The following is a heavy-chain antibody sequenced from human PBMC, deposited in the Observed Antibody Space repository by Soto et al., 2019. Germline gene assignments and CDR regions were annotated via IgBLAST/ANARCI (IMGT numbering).Heavy chain of an antibody. V-gene: IGHV1-24*01. CDR2: FDPEDGET. D-gene: IGHD3-9*01. Sequence: ASVKVSCKVSGYTLTELSMHWVRQAPGRGLEWMGGFDPEDGETIYAQKFQGRVTMTEDTSTDTAYMELSSLRSEDTAAYYCATGAPRYFDRNDAFEIWGQGTMVTVSS. CDR1: GYTLTELS. J-gene: IGHJ3*02. CDR3: ATGAPRYFDRNDAFEI.